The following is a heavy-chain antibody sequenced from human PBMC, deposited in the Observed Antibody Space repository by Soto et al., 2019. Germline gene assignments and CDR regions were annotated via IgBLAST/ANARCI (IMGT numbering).Heavy chain of an antibody. D-gene: IGHD2-2*02. Sequence: EVQLVESGGGLVKPGGSLRLSCAASGFTFSSYSMNWVRQAPGKGLEWVSSISSSSSYIYYADSMKGRFTISGDNAKNSLYLQMNSLRAEDAAVYYCARLLTCSTTSCYTGDYWGQGTLVTVSS. CDR3: ARLLTCSTTSCYTGDY. CDR1: GFTFSSYS. CDR2: ISSSSSYI. V-gene: IGHV3-21*01. J-gene: IGHJ4*02.